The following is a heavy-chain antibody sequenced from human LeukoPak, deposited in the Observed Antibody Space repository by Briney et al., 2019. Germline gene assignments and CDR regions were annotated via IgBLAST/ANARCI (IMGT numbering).Heavy chain of an antibody. J-gene: IGHJ3*02. CDR3: AREASGGFDI. CDR2: FNGDGITT. V-gene: IGHV3-74*01. D-gene: IGHD1-26*01. CDR1: GFTFSNSY. Sequence: GGSLRLSCVASGFTFSNSYMDWDRQAPRKGLVWVSRFNGDGITTGYADSVKGRFTISRDNAKNTLYVQMNSLRAEDTAIYYCAREASGGFDIWGQGTMVTVSS.